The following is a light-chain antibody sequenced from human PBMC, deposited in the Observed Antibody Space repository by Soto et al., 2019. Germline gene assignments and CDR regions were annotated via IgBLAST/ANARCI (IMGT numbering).Light chain of an antibody. CDR2: AAS. J-gene: IGKJ1*01. Sequence: ELTQSPATLSLSPWDTATLSCRARQSVDNFFAWYQQRPGQPPRLLIYAASNRATGIHDRFSGSGSGTEFTLTIRRLEPEDSAVYYCKQYGSSGTFGQGTQV. CDR1: QSVDNF. CDR3: KQYGSSGT. V-gene: IGKV3-20*01.